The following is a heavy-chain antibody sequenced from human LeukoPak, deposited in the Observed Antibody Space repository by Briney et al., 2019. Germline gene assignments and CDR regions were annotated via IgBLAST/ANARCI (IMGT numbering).Heavy chain of an antibody. CDR2: INHSGST. Sequence: SETLSLTCAVYGGSFSGYYWSWIRQPPGKGLEWIGEINHSGSTNYNPSLKSRVTISVDTSKNQFSLKRSSVTAADTAVYYCARGLHIVVVTATDWGYFDYWGQGTLVTVSS. D-gene: IGHD2-21*02. V-gene: IGHV4-34*01. CDR3: ARGLHIVVVTATDWGYFDY. CDR1: GGSFSGYY. J-gene: IGHJ4*02.